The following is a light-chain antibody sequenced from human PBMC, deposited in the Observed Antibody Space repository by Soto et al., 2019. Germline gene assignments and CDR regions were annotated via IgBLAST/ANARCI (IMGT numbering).Light chain of an antibody. V-gene: IGKV1-5*03. J-gene: IGKJ1*01. Sequence: DIQMTQSPSTLSASIGDRVTITCRASQSISSWLAWYQQKPGKAPKVLIYKASNLGSGVPSRFSGSGSGTEFTLTISSLQPDDFATYYCQQYNSYSSWTFGQGTKVEIK. CDR3: QQYNSYSSWT. CDR1: QSISSW. CDR2: KAS.